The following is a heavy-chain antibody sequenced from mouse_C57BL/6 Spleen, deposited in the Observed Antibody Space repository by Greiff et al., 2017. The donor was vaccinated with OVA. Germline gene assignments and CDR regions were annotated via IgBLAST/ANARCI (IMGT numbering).Heavy chain of an antibody. CDR3: AREGNDSYYFDY. CDR1: GYTFTSYW. CDR2: INPSNGGT. Sequence: QVQLQQPGTELVKPGASVKLSCKASGYTFTSYWMHWVKQRPGQGLEWIGNINPSNGGTNYNEKFKSKATLTVDKSSGTAYMQLSSLTSEDSAVYYGAREGNDSYYFDYWGQGTTLTVSS. D-gene: IGHD2-3*01. V-gene: IGHV1-53*01. J-gene: IGHJ2*01.